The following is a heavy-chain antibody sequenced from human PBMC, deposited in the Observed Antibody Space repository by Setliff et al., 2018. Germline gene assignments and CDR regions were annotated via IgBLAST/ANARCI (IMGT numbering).Heavy chain of an antibody. J-gene: IGHJ4*02. CDR2: IWSDGNNK. D-gene: IGHD6-19*01. CDR3: ARDPPQSGWSFDS. V-gene: IGHV3-33*01. Sequence: GESLRLSCGASGFTFSTHAMHWVRQAPGKGLEWVAMIWSDGNNKYYLESVKGRFAVSRDNSKNTVNLQMNSLRDEDTAVYYCARDPPQSGWSFDSWGQGTLVTVSS. CDR1: GFTFSTHA.